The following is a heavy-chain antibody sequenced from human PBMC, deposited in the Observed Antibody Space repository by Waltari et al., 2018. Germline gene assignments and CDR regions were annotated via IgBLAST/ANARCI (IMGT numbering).Heavy chain of an antibody. J-gene: IGHJ4*02. Sequence: QLQLQESGPRMVKPSETLSLTCSVSGDSLNTDPYYWGWLRQSPGKTLEWIGRVHSTGNTYYNPSLKSRLSISIDASKNQFSLNLTSVTTADTATYFCARRWGGRLGPNKDRPPFDYWGQGTLVTVSS. V-gene: IGHV4-39*01. CDR2: VHSTGNT. CDR1: GDSLNTDPYY. CDR3: ARRWGGRLGPNKDRPPFDY. D-gene: IGHD3-16*01.